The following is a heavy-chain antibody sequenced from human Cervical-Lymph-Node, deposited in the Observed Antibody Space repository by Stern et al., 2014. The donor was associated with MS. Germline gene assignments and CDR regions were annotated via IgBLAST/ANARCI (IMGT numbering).Heavy chain of an antibody. CDR1: GGSIRTYY. J-gene: IGHJ4*02. V-gene: IGHV4-59*01. D-gene: IGHD5-12*01. CDR2: NSQTGSA. CDR3: ARVAYSGYDSRGAFDS. Sequence: VQLQESGTGLVKTSETLSLTCTVSGGSIRTYYWTWIRQPPGKGLEGIGHNSQTGSASSNPSLNSRVSISVDTSKRQFSLNLRSVTAADTAVYYCARVAYSGYDSRGAFDSWGQGTLVTVSS.